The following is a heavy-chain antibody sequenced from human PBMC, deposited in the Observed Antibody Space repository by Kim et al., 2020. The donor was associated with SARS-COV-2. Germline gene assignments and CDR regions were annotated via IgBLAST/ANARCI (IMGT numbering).Heavy chain of an antibody. CDR3: ARGRSVVVWFGEFTYYYYYGMDV. V-gene: IGHV4-34*01. Sequence: SETLSLTCAVYGGSFSGYYWSWIRQPPGKGLEWIGEINHSGSTNYNPSLKSRVSISVDTSKNEFSLKLSAVTAADTAVYYCARGRSVVVWFGEFTYYYYYGMDVWGQGTTVTVSS. J-gene: IGHJ6*02. D-gene: IGHD3-10*01. CDR1: GGSFSGYY. CDR2: INHSGST.